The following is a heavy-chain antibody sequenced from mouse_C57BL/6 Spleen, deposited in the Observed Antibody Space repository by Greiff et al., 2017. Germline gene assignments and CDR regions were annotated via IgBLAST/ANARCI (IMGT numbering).Heavy chain of an antibody. D-gene: IGHD1-1*01. Sequence: QVQLKESGAELVKPGASVKMSCKASGYTFTTYPIEWMKQNHGKSLEWIGNFHPYNDDTKYNEKFKGKATLTVEKSSSTVYLELSRLTSDDSAVYYCARGDYYGSSPYAMDYWGQGTSVTVSS. J-gene: IGHJ4*01. V-gene: IGHV1-47*01. CDR1: GYTFTTYP. CDR2: FHPYNDDT. CDR3: ARGDYYGSSPYAMDY.